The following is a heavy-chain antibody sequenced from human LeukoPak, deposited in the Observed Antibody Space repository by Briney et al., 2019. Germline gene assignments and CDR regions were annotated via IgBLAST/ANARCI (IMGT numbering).Heavy chain of an antibody. CDR1: GFTFSNAW. CDR3: ARDSGSYYASELLHLDY. J-gene: IGHJ4*02. CDR2: IWYDGSNK. V-gene: IGHV3-33*08. D-gene: IGHD1-26*01. Sequence: GGSLRLSCAASGFTFSNAWMSWVRQAPGKGLEWVAVIWYDGSNKYYADSVKGRFTISRDNSKNTLYLQMNSLRAEDTAVYYCARDSGSYYASELLHLDYWGQGTLVTVSS.